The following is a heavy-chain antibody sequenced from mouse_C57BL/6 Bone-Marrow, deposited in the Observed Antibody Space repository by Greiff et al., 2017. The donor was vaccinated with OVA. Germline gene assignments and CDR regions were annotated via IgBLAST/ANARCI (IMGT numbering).Heavy chain of an antibody. Sequence: EVMLVESGGDLVKPGGSLKLSCAASGFTFSSYGMSWVRQTPDKRLEWVATISSGGSYTYYPDSVKGRFTISRDNAKNTLYLQMSSLKSEDTAMYYCARYEDWDYFDYWGQGTTLTVSS. CDR1: GFTFSSYG. D-gene: IGHD4-1*01. CDR2: ISSGGSYT. J-gene: IGHJ2*01. V-gene: IGHV5-6*01. CDR3: ARYEDWDYFDY.